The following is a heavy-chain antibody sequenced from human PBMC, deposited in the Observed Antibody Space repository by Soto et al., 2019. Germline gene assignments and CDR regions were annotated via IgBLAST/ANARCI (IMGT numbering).Heavy chain of an antibody. V-gene: IGHV3-30*03. CDR3: ARDLSMGGFDT. J-gene: IGHJ5*02. CDR2: ISHDGRGL. Sequence: QMHLMESGGGVVQPGRSLRLSCAASGFSFRNYAMHWVRQAPGKGLEWVATISHDGRGLYYGDAMGGRFTISRDNSKSTVYIQVNSLRIEDTAVYSCARDLSMGGFDTWGQGTLVTVSS. D-gene: IGHD3-16*01. CDR1: GFSFRNYA.